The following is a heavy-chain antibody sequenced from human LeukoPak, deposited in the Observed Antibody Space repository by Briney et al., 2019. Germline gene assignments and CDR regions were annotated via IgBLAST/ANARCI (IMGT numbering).Heavy chain of an antibody. D-gene: IGHD4-17*01. J-gene: IGHJ4*02. Sequence: GESLKISCKGSGYSFTNHWIAWVRQMPGKGLEWMGLINPRDSDARYSPSFQGQVTISADKSISTAYLQWSGLKASDTAMYYCARAGYNDYGYWGQGTLVTVSS. CDR2: INPRDSDA. V-gene: IGHV5-51*01. CDR1: GYSFTNHW. CDR3: ARAGYNDYGY.